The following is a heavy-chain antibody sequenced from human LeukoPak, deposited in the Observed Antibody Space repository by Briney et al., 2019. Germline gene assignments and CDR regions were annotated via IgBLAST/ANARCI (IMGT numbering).Heavy chain of an antibody. CDR2: ISGSGGST. V-gene: IGHV3-23*01. CDR3: AARDITMVRGVSKGFYMDV. CDR1: GFTFSSYA. D-gene: IGHD3-10*01. J-gene: IGHJ6*03. Sequence: GGSLRLSCAASGFTFSSYAMSWVRHAPGKGLEWVSAISGSGGSTYYADSVKGRFTISRDNSKNTLYLQMNTLRAEDTAVYYCAARDITMVRGVSKGFYMDVWGKGTTVTISS.